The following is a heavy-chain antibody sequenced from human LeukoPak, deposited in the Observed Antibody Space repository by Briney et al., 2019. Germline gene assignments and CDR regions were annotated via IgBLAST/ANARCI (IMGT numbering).Heavy chain of an antibody. CDR2: ISYDGSNK. J-gene: IGHJ3*02. D-gene: IGHD2-2*01. V-gene: IGHV3-30-3*01. CDR3: AKPRLGYCSSTSCHDAFDI. CDR1: GITFSSYA. Sequence: GRSLRLSCAASGITFSSYAMHWVRQAPGKGLEWVAVISYDGSNKYYADSVKGRFTISRDNSKNTLYLQMNSLRAEDTAVYYCAKPRLGYCSSTSCHDAFDIWGQGTMVTVSS.